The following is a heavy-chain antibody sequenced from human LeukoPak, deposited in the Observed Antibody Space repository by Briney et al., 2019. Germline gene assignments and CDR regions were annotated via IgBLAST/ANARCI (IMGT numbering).Heavy chain of an antibody. CDR1: GFTFSSYG. Sequence: PGRSLRLSCAASGFTFSSYGMNWVRQAPGKGLEWVSSISSSSSYIYYADSVKGRFTISRDNAKNSLYLQMNSLRAEDTAVYYCARELWAYCGGDCPSPDAFDIWGQGTMVTVSS. CDR3: ARELWAYCGGDCPSPDAFDI. D-gene: IGHD2-21*01. J-gene: IGHJ3*02. CDR2: ISSSSSYI. V-gene: IGHV3-21*01.